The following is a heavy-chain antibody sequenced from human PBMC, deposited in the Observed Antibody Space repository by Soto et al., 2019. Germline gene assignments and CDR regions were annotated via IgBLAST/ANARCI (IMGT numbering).Heavy chain of an antibody. J-gene: IGHJ4*02. Sequence: ASVKVSCKASGGSFGNSAINWVRQTPGQGLEWLGGFIPVYRTLNYAQKFQGRVTITADESTGTAYMTLSSLASDNTAVYYCATGVIWIGYFTVDSWGQGTRVTVSS. CDR1: GGSFGNSA. CDR2: FIPVYRTL. D-gene: IGHD3-3*01. V-gene: IGHV1-69*13. CDR3: ATGVIWIGYFTVDS.